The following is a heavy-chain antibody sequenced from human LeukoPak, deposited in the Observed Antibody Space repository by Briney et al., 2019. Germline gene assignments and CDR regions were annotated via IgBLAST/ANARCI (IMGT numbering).Heavy chain of an antibody. J-gene: IGHJ4*02. CDR3: ARAAPTRTMIGSGADY. CDR1: GFTFSDYY. Sequence: PGGSLRLSCAASGFTFSDYYMSWIRQAPGRGLEWVSSISSSSSYIYYADSVKGRFTISRDNAKNSLYLQMNSLRAEDTALYYCARAAPTRTMIGSGADYWGQGTLVTVSS. D-gene: IGHD3-22*01. CDR2: ISSSSSYI. V-gene: IGHV3-11*06.